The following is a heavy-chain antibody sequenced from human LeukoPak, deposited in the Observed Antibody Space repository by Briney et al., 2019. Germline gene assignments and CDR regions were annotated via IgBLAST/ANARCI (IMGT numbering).Heavy chain of an antibody. D-gene: IGHD3-10*01. Sequence: SETLSLTCAVSGYSISSGYYWGRIRQPPGKGLEWIGSIYHSGSTYYNPSLKSRVTISVDTSKNQFSLKLSSVTAADTAVYYCARAQDGSGSYYGLLGYYYYMDVWGKGTTVTVSS. V-gene: IGHV4-38-2*01. CDR2: IYHSGST. J-gene: IGHJ6*03. CDR1: GYSISSGYY. CDR3: ARAQDGSGSYYGLLGYYYYMDV.